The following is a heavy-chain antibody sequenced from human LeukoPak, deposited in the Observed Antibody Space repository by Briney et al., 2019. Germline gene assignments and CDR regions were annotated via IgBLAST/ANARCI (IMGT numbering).Heavy chain of an antibody. J-gene: IGHJ4*02. V-gene: IGHV3-48*03. CDR1: GFTFSSYE. CDR3: ARGQVVAAQFDY. D-gene: IGHD2-15*01. Sequence: GGSLRLSCAASGFTFSSYEMNWVRQAPGKGLEWVSYISSSGSTIYYADSVKGRFTISRDNAKNSLYLQMNSLRAEDTAVYYCARGQVVAAQFDYWGQGTLVTVSS. CDR2: ISSSGSTI.